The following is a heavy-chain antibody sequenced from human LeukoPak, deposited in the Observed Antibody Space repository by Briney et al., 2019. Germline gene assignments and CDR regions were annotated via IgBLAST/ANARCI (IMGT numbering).Heavy chain of an antibody. Sequence: GASVKVSCKASGYTFAGYYMHWVRQAPGQGLEWMGWINPNSGGTNYAQKFQGRVTMTRDTSISTAYMELSRLRSDDTAVYYCARTYSGSLSSVDYWGQGTLVTVSS. CDR1: GYTFAGYY. CDR2: INPNSGGT. J-gene: IGHJ4*02. D-gene: IGHD1-26*01. CDR3: ARTYSGSLSSVDY. V-gene: IGHV1-2*02.